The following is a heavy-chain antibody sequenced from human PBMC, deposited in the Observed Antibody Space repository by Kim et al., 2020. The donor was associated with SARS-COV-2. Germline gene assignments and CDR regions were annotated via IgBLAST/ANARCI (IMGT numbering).Heavy chain of an antibody. V-gene: IGHV3-30*04. D-gene: IGHD2-2*02. J-gene: IGHJ4*01. CDR2: MSYDGSSI. CDR1: GLIISNYA. Sequence: GGSLRLSCVASGLIISNYAMHWVRQARGRGLECVAVMSYDGSSIHYADSVKGRFTISRDNSKNTFFLQMNSLRGDDSAVYYCTIEPSAAYTFDYWGHVTL. CDR3: TIEPSAAYTFDY.